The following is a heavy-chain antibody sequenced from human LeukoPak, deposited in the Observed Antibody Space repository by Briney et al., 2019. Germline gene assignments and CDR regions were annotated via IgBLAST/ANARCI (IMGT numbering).Heavy chain of an antibody. V-gene: IGHV4-4*07. Sequence: KPSETLSLTSTVSGASITNYFWSWSRQSAGKGLEWIGRIYPSGSTHSNPSLKSRVTMSLDTSKNQFSLGLSSVTAAYTAVYYCARVRPNWNDGTFSYWGEATLVTVSS. J-gene: IGHJ4*02. CDR1: GASITNYF. D-gene: IGHD1-1*01. CDR3: ARVRPNWNDGTFSY. CDR2: IYPSGST.